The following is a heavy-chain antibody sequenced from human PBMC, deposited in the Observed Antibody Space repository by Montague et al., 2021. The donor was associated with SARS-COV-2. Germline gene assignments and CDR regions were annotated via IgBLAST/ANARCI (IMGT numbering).Heavy chain of an antibody. J-gene: IGHJ6*02. Sequence: TLSLTCTVSGGSISSGGYYWSWIRQNPGKGLEWIGSIYYSGSTYYNPSLKSRVTISVDTSKNQFSLKLSSVTAADTAVYYCARVEFDGGYDSVPLDVWGQGTTVTVSS. CDR3: ARVEFDGGYDSVPLDV. V-gene: IGHV4-31*03. D-gene: IGHD5-12*01. CDR1: GGSISSGGYY. CDR2: IYYSGST.